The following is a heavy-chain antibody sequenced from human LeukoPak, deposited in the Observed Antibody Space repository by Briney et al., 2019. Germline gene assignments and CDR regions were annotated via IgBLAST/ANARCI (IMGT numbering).Heavy chain of an antibody. Sequence: TGGPLRLSCAASGFTFSSYSMNWVRQAPGKGLEWVSSISSSSTYIYYADSVKGRFTISRDNAKNSLYLQMNSLRAEDTAVYYCARELRLGYCSGGSCYYYGMDVWGQGTTVTVSS. CDR1: GFTFSSYS. CDR3: ARELRLGYCSGGSCYYYGMDV. CDR2: ISSSSTYI. J-gene: IGHJ6*02. D-gene: IGHD2-15*01. V-gene: IGHV3-21*01.